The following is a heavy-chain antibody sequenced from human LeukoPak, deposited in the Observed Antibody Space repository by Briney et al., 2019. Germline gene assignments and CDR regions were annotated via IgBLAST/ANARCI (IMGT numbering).Heavy chain of an antibody. CDR1: GFIVSTNY. V-gene: IGHV3-53*01. Sequence: GGSLTLSCAGSGFIVSTNYMNWVRQAPGKGLEWVSILYSGGSTYYADSVKGRFTVSRDSSKNTLYLHMNSLRAEDTAVYYCARVGDHYHWYLDVWGRGTLVTASS. CDR3: ARVGDHYHWYLDV. D-gene: IGHD3-10*01. J-gene: IGHJ2*01. CDR2: LYSGGST.